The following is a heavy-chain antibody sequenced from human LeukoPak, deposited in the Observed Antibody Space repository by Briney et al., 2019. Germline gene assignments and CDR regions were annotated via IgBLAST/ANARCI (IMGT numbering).Heavy chain of an antibody. CDR2: IYSGGST. Sequence: PGGSLRLSCAASGFTVSSNYMSWVRQAPGKGLEWVSVIYSGGSTYCADSVKGRFTISRDNSKNTLYLQMNSLRAEDTAVYYCARDRWELRYFDWPDAFDIWGQGTMVTVSS. CDR3: ARDRWELRYFDWPDAFDI. V-gene: IGHV3-66*01. J-gene: IGHJ3*02. D-gene: IGHD3-9*01. CDR1: GFTVSSNY.